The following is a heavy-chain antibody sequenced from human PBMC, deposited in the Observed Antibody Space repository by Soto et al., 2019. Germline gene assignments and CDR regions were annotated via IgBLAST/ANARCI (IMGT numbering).Heavy chain of an antibody. CDR1: GFTVSNSY. CDR3: ARGFQSSFGY. V-gene: IGHV3-53*01. D-gene: IGHD2-21*01. J-gene: IGHJ4*02. CDR2: IYSGGST. Sequence: PGGSLRFSCAVSGFTVSNSYMSWVRQAPGKGLEWVSVIYSGGSTYYADSVKGRFTISRDSSKNTLYLQMNSLRAEDTAVYYCARGFQSSFGYWGQGTLVTVSS.